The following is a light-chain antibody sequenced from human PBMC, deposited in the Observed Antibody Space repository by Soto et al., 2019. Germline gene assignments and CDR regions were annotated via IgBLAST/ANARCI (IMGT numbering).Light chain of an antibody. CDR1: QYISNW. CDR3: QQYNSQRT. J-gene: IGKJ1*01. Sequence: DIQMTQSPSTLSASVGDRVTITCRASQYISNWLAWYQKKPGKAPKLLIYKASSLESGLPSRFSGSGSGTEFTLTISSLQPDDFATYYCQQYNSQRTFGQGTKVDIK. V-gene: IGKV1-5*03. CDR2: KAS.